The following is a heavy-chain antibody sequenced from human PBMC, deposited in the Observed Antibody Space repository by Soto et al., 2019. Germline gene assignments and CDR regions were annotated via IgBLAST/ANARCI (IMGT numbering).Heavy chain of an antibody. D-gene: IGHD2-2*01. J-gene: IGHJ3*02. V-gene: IGHV1-3*01. Sequence: ASVKVSCKASGYTFTSYAMHWVRQAPGQRLEWMGWINAGNGNTKYPQKFQGRVTITRDTSASTAYMELSSLRSEDTAVYYCARTDIVVVPAAPRAFDIWGQGTMVTVSS. CDR1: GYTFTSYA. CDR3: ARTDIVVVPAAPRAFDI. CDR2: INAGNGNT.